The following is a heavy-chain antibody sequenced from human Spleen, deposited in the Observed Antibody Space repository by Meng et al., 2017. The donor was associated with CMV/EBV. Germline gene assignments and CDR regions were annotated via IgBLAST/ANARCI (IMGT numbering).Heavy chain of an antibody. CDR1: GFTFSSYS. D-gene: IGHD4-17*01. Sequence: GESLKISCAGSGFTFSSYSMNWVRQAPGKGLEWVASISGSSRDIYYADSMKGRFTISRDNAKNSLYLHMNSLRAEDTAVYYCARDTDAMDVWGQGTTVTVSS. CDR3: ARDTDAMDV. CDR2: ISGSSRDI. J-gene: IGHJ6*02. V-gene: IGHV3-21*01.